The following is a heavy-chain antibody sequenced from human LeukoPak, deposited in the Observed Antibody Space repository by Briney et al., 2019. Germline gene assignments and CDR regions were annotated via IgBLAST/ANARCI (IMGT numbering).Heavy chain of an antibody. V-gene: IGHV3-53*01. CDR2: IYSGGNT. CDR3: ARAPRAYCSSTSCYLGY. CDR1: GFIVSSND. D-gene: IGHD2-2*01. Sequence: GGSLRLSCAASGFIVSSNDMSWVRQAPGKGLEWVSVIYSGGNTYYADSVKGRFTISRDNSKNTLYLQMNSLRAEDTAVYYCARAPRAYCSSTSCYLGYWGQGTLVTVSS. J-gene: IGHJ4*02.